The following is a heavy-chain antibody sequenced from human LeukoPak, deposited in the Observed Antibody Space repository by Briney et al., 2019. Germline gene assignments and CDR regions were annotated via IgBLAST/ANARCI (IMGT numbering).Heavy chain of an antibody. CDR3: ARHGARQIAATARFDY. CDR1: GYSFSTYW. CDR2: IYPDDSDT. D-gene: IGHD2-15*01. Sequence: GESLKISCKGSGYSFSTYWIGWVRQMPGKGLEWMGIIYPDDSDTKYSPSFQGQVTISADRSINTAYLQWNSLKASDTAMYYCARHGARQIAATARFDYWGQGTLVTVSS. V-gene: IGHV5-51*01. J-gene: IGHJ4*02.